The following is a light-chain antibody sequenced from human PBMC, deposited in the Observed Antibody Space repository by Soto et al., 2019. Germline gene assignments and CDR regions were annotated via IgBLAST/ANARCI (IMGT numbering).Light chain of an antibody. Sequence: QSALTQPRSVSGSPGQSVTISCTGTSSDVGGYNYVSWYQQHPGKAPKVMIYDVSKRPSGVPDRFSGSKSGNTASLTISGLKAEDEAHYYCCSYAGSYTLLFGGGTKLTVL. CDR2: DVS. CDR3: CSYAGSYTLL. V-gene: IGLV2-11*01. J-gene: IGLJ2*01. CDR1: SSDVGGYNY.